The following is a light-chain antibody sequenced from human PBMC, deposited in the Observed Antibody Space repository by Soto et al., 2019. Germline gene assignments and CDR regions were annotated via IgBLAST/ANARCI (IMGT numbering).Light chain of an antibody. J-gene: IGKJ2*01. CDR1: QSISSY. CDR2: AAS. CDR3: QQSYSTPMYT. V-gene: IGKV1-39*01. Sequence: DIQMTQSPSSLSASVGDRVTITCRASQSISSYLNWYQQKPGKAPKLLIYAASSLQSGVPSRFCGSGSGTDFTLTISSLQPEEFVTYYCQQSYSTPMYTFGQGTKLEIK.